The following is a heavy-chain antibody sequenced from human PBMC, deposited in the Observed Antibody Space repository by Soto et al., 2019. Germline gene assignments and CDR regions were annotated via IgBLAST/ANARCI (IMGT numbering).Heavy chain of an antibody. Sequence: EVQVLESGGGLVQPGGSLRLSCTASGFTFSSHAMTWVRQAPGKGLEWVSGLSDSGGSTYYADSVKGRFTISRDSSMNTVYLQMNTLRAEDTAVYYCAKVSSSWYSGFFDLWGQGTLVTVSS. V-gene: IGHV3-23*01. J-gene: IGHJ4*02. CDR1: GFTFSSHA. CDR3: AKVSSSWYSGFFDL. D-gene: IGHD6-13*01. CDR2: LSDSGGST.